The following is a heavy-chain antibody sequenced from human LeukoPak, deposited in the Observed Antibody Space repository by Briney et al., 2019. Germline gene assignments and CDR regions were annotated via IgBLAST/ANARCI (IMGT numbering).Heavy chain of an antibody. Sequence: PSETLSLTCAVYGGSFSGHSWSWIRQPPGKGLEWIGEINHSGSTNYNPSLRSRVIVSVDTSKNQFSLKLSSVTAADTAVYYCARGSDILTGSLAGSMHAWGQGTLVTVSS. CDR3: ARGSDILTGSLAGSMHA. CDR2: INHSGST. V-gene: IGHV4-34*01. D-gene: IGHD3-9*01. J-gene: IGHJ5*02. CDR1: GGSFSGHS.